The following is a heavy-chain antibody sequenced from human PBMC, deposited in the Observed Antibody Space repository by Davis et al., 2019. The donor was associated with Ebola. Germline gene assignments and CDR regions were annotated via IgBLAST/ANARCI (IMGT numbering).Heavy chain of an antibody. Sequence: GGSLRLSCAASGFTVSSNYMSWVRQAPGKGLEWVSVIYSGGSTYYADSVKGRFTISRDNSKNTLYLQMNSLRAEDTAVYYCTTTILGYCSGGSCTHDDYWGQGTLVTVSS. CDR1: GFTVSSNY. CDR3: TTTILGYCSGGSCTHDDY. CDR2: IYSGGST. D-gene: IGHD2-15*01. V-gene: IGHV3-66*01. J-gene: IGHJ4*02.